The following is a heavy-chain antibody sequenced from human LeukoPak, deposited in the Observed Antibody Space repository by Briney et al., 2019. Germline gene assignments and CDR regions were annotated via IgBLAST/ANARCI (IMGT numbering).Heavy chain of an antibody. CDR2: IYSGGST. V-gene: IGHV3-66*01. CDR1: GFTFLNAW. D-gene: IGHD3-10*01. CDR3: ARVGYYYGSGSYLSSLDY. Sequence: GGSLRLSCAASGFTFLNAWMSWVRQGPGQGLEWVSVIYSGGSTYYADSVKGRFTISRDNSKNTLYLQMNSLRAEDTAVYYCARVGYYYGSGSYLSSLDYWGQGTLVTVSS. J-gene: IGHJ4*02.